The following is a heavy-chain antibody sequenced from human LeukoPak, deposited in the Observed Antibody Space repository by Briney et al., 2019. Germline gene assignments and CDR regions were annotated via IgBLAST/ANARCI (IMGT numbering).Heavy chain of an antibody. J-gene: IGHJ4*02. CDR1: GFTFSSYW. V-gene: IGHV3-74*01. CDR2: INSDGSST. D-gene: IGHD3-22*01. CDR3: ARSVEIPDYYDSSGPHEDY. Sequence: PGGSLRLSCAASGFTFSSYWMHWVRQAPGKGLVWVSRINSDGSSTSYTDSVKGRFTISRDNAKNTLYLQMNSLRAEDTAVYYCARSVEIPDYYDSSGPHEDYWGQGTLVTVSS.